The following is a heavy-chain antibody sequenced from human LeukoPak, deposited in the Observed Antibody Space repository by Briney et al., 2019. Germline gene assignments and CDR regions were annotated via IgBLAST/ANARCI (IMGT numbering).Heavy chain of an antibody. CDR2: ISASGGST. V-gene: IGHV3-23*01. D-gene: IGHD4-17*01. CDR1: GFTLSSYA. Sequence: GGSLRLSCAASGFTLSSYAMSWVRQAPGKGLEWVSSISASGGSTNYADSVKGRFTISRDNAKNSLYLQMNSLRAEDTALYYCARKGYGDFDWGQGTLVTVSS. CDR3: ARKGYGDFD. J-gene: IGHJ4*02.